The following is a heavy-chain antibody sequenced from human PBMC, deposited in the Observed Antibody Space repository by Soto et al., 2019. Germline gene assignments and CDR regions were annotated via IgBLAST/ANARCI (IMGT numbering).Heavy chain of an antibody. J-gene: IGHJ4*02. CDR2: ISGSGGTT. CDR1: GFTFNSYA. Sequence: DVQLLESGGVLVQPGGSLRLSCGGSGFTFNSYAMTWGRQAPGKGLEWVSAISGSGGTTYYANSVKVRFTISRDQFTETLSMHMISLRADAATVSDSAEDQHSGAGTDSDSYLDYWGQGTLVTVSS. V-gene: IGHV3-23*01. D-gene: IGHD3-9*01. CDR3: AEDQHSGAGTDSDSYLDY.